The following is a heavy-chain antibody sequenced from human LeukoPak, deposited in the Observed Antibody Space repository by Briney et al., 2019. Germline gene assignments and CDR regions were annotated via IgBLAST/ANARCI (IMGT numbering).Heavy chain of an antibody. J-gene: IGHJ4*02. Sequence: PGGSLRLSCAASGFTFSTYYMSWVRQAPGKGLEWVANIRQDASAVFQVDSLKGRFTVSRDNTKNSLYLQMSSLRVEDTAVYYCSRWIHDSAAWTLDYWGRGALVTVSS. CDR1: GFTFSTYY. CDR3: SRWIHDSAAWTLDY. V-gene: IGHV3-7*04. D-gene: IGHD3-22*01. CDR2: IRQDASAV.